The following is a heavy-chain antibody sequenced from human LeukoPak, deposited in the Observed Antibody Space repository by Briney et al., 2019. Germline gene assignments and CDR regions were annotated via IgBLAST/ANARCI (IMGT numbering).Heavy chain of an antibody. CDR1: GGSISSHY. V-gene: IGHV4-4*07. CDR2: VYTRGNT. CDR3: ARGHQGPTPHDAFDV. J-gene: IGHJ3*01. Sequence: KTSEILSLTCSVSGGSISSHYWSWIRQPAGKGLEWIRRVYTRGNTDYNPSLKSRLIVSVDMSKNQFSLSLSSVTAADTAVYYCARGHQGPTPHDAFDVWGPGTMVTVSS.